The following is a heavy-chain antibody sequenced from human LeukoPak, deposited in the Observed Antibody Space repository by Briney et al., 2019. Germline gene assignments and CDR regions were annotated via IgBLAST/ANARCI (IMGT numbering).Heavy chain of an antibody. J-gene: IGHJ4*02. Sequence: ASVKVSCKASGYTFTSYGISWVRQAPGQGLEWMGWISAYNGNTNYAQKLQGRVTMTTDTSTSTAYMELRSLRSDDTAVYYCARDTGDVLRFLEWLLFDYWGQGTLVTVSS. CDR1: GYTFTSYG. CDR2: ISAYNGNT. V-gene: IGHV1-18*01. CDR3: ARDTGDVLRFLEWLLFDY. D-gene: IGHD3-3*01.